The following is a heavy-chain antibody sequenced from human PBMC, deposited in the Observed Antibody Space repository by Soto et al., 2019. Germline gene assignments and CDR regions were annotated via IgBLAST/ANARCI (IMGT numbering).Heavy chain of an antibody. V-gene: IGHV4-34*01. CDR3: ARDSVAAAGFYYYYYGMEV. J-gene: IGHJ6*02. Sequence: SETLSLTCAVYGGSFSGYYWSWIRQPPGKGLEWIGEINHSGSTNYNPSLKSRVTISVDTSKNQFSLKLSSVTAADTAVYYCARDSVAAAGFYYYYYGMEVWGQGTTVTVS. D-gene: IGHD6-13*01. CDR2: INHSGST. CDR1: GGSFSGYY.